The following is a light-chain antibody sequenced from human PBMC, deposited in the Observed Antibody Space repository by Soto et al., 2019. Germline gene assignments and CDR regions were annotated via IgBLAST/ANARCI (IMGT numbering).Light chain of an antibody. CDR2: EGS. CDR1: SSDIVTYYF. Sequence: QPVLTQPASVSGSPGQSITISCTGTSSDIVTYYFVSWYQQHPGKAPKLMIYEGSKRPSGISSRFSGSKSGNTASLTISGLQAEDEADYYCCSYAVGSTSYVFGTGTKLTVL. J-gene: IGLJ1*01. CDR3: CSYAVGSTSYV. V-gene: IGLV2-23*01.